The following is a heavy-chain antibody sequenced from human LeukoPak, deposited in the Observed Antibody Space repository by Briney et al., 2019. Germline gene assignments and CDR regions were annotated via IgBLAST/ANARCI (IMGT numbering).Heavy chain of an antibody. CDR3: ARWASRFPSAWYFDL. J-gene: IGHJ2*01. CDR1: GGSISSGDYY. V-gene: IGHV4-30-4*01. Sequence: PSQTLSLTCTVSGGSISSGDYYWSWIRQPPGKGLEWIGYIYYSGSTYYNPSLKSRVTISVDTSKNQFSLKLSSVTAAGTAVYYCARWASRFPSAWYFDLWGRGTLVTVSS. CDR2: IYYSGST. D-gene: IGHD3-3*01.